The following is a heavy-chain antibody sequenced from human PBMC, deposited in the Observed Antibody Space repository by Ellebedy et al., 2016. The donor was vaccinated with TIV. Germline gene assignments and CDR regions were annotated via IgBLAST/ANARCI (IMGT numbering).Heavy chain of an antibody. CDR1: GGSISSSSYY. D-gene: IGHD6-13*01. CDR3: ARHSGSSSWYVYYFDY. CDR2: IYYSGST. J-gene: IGHJ4*02. V-gene: IGHV4-39*01. Sequence: SETLSLTCTASGGSISSSSYYWGWIRQPPGKGLEWIGSIYYSGSTYYNPSLKSRVTISVDTSKNQFSLKLSSVTAADTAVYYCARHSGSSSWYVYYFDYWGQGTLVTVSS.